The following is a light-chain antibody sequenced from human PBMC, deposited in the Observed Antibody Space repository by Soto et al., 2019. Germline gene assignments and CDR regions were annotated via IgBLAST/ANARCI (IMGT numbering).Light chain of an antibody. Sequence: EIVLTQSPGSLSLSPGQRATLSSRASQSVDTTFFAWYHKKPGQAPRLLIYGASKRATGIPDRFSGSGSGTDFTLIISRLEPEDFAVYYCQQYMSSVTFGQGTKVEI. CDR3: QQYMSSVT. J-gene: IGKJ1*01. V-gene: IGKV3-20*01. CDR1: QSVDTTF. CDR2: GAS.